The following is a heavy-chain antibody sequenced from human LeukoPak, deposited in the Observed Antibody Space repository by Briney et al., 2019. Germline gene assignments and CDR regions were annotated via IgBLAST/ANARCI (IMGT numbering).Heavy chain of an antibody. D-gene: IGHD1-26*01. CDR1: GGSISSSSYY. CDR2: IYYSGST. CDR3: ARHRTGELPVY. J-gene: IGHJ4*02. V-gene: IGHV4-39*01. Sequence: PSETLSLTCTVSGGSISSSSYYWGWIRQPPGKGLEWIGSIYYSGSTYYNPSLKSRVTISVDTSKNQFSLKLSSVTAADTAVYYCARHRTGELPVYWGQGTLVTVSS.